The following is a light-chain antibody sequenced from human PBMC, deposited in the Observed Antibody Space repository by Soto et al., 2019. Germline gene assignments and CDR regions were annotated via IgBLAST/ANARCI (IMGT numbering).Light chain of an antibody. CDR3: SSYTSSSTPFV. CDR2: DVS. CDR1: SSDVGGYNY. J-gene: IGLJ1*01. Sequence: QSVLTQPASVSGSPGQSITISCTGTSSDVGGYNYVSWYQQHPGKAPKLMIYDVSNRPSGVSNRFSGSKSGNTASLTISGLQVEDEADYYCSSYTSSSTPFVFGTGTKLAVL. V-gene: IGLV2-14*01.